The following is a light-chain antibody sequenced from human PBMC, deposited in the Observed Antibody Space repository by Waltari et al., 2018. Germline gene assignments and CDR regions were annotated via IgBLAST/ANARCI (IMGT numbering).Light chain of an antibody. CDR1: QSVSSSY. J-gene: IGKJ2*01. Sequence: EIVLTQSPVTLSLSPGERATFSCRASQSVSSSYLAWYQQKPGQAPRLLIYGASSRATGIPDRFSGSGSGTDFTLTISRLEPEDFAVYYCQQYGSSSYTFGQGTKLEIK. CDR2: GAS. V-gene: IGKV3-20*01. CDR3: QQYGSSSYT.